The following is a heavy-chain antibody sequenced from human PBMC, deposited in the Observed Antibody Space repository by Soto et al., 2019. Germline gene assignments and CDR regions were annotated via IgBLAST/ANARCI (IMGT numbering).Heavy chain of an antibody. CDR2: ISGSGDST. CDR3: ATFTDGGDY. J-gene: IGHJ4*02. V-gene: IGHV3-23*01. D-gene: IGHD3-10*01. Sequence: GGSLRLSCAASGFTFSSYAMSWVRQAPGKGLEWVSGISGSGDSTYYADSVKGRFTISRDNSKNTLYLQMNSLRAEDTAVYYCATFTDGGDYWGQGTLVTVSS. CDR1: GFTFSSYA.